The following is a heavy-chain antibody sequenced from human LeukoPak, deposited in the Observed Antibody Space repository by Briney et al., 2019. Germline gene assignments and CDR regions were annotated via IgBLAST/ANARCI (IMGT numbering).Heavy chain of an antibody. CDR3: ARGEAQDRIAALKAAFDI. V-gene: IGHV1-2*02. J-gene: IGHJ3*02. CDR1: GYTFTGYY. D-gene: IGHD6-6*01. CDR2: INPNSGGT. Sequence: ASVKVSCKASGYTFTGYYMHWVRQAPGQGLEWMGWINPNSGGTNYAQKFQGRVTMTRDTSISTAYMELSRLRSDDTAVYYCARGEAQDRIAALKAAFDIWGQGTMVTVSS.